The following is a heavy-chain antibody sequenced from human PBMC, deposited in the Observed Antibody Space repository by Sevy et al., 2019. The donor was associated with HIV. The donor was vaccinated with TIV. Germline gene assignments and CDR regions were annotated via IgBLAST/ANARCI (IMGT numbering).Heavy chain of an antibody. CDR2: MRPNSGEV. CDR3: AQGYYFTY. J-gene: IGHJ4*02. CDR1: RSTFVSND. V-gene: IGHV1-8*01. D-gene: IGHD3-22*01. Sequence: ASVKVSCKASRSTFVSNDINWLRQAPGQGLEWVGWMRPNSGEVGYAQKFQGRVTMTRNISITTADMELGRLRFDDTAVYYCAQGYYFTYWGQGTVVTVSS.